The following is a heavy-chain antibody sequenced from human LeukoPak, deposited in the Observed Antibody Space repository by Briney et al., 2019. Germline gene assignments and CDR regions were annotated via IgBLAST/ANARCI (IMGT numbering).Heavy chain of an antibody. CDR3: AGDQWGMDV. Sequence: SETLSLTCAVYGGSFSGYYWSWIRQPPGQGLEWIGNIHDSGTTNYNPSLKSRVTISIDTSKNQFSLKVTSVIAADTAVYYCAGDQWGMDVWGQGTAVTVSS. D-gene: IGHD6-19*01. CDR2: IHDSGTT. J-gene: IGHJ6*02. V-gene: IGHV4-59*01. CDR1: GGSFSGYY.